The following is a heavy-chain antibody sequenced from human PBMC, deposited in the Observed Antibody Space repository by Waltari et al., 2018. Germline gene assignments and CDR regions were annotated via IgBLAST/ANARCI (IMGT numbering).Heavy chain of an antibody. Sequence: QVLLQESGPGLVKPSETLSLTCTVSGGSISGYYWNWIGQPPGKGLEWIGRIYTSGSTNYNPSLKSRVTISINTSNNQFSLKLSSVTAADTAVYYCARDHYCSGGACYPGGSAFDIWGQGTMVTVSS. J-gene: IGHJ3*02. CDR3: ARDHYCSGGACYPGGSAFDI. CDR2: IYTSGST. V-gene: IGHV4-4*07. CDR1: GGSISGYY. D-gene: IGHD2-15*01.